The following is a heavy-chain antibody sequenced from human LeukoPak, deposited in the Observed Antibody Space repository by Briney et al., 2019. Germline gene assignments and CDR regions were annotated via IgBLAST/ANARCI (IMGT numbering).Heavy chain of an antibody. CDR3: ARGRVSSNTWYSAYYYYFYMDV. J-gene: IGHJ6*03. CDR2: IYTNGNI. Sequence: ASETLSLTCTVSGGSISSGPYYWSWIRQPAGKGLEWIGRIYTNGNIDYNPSLKSRVTISVDTSKNHFSLELTSATAADTAVYFCARGRVSSNTWYSAYYYYFYMDVWGKGTTVTVSS. CDR1: GGSISSGPYY. V-gene: IGHV4-61*02. D-gene: IGHD6-13*01.